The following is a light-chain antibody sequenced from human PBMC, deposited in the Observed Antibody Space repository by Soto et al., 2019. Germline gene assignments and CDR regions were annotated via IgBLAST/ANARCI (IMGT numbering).Light chain of an antibody. V-gene: IGLV1-40*01. CDR2: GNI. Sequence: QSVLTQPPSVSGAPGQRVTISCTGSKSNIGAGFDVHWYQQFPGRAPKLLIFGNINRPSGVPDRFSGSKSGSSASLAITGLQTEDEADYFWQSFDISGGNFYVFGTGTKVTVL. CDR1: KSNIGAGFD. J-gene: IGLJ1*01. CDR3: QSFDISGGNFYV.